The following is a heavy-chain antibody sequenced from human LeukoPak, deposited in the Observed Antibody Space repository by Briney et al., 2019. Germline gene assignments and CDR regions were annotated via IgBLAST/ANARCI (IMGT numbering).Heavy chain of an antibody. CDR1: GGSISSYY. J-gene: IGHJ6*03. D-gene: IGHD5-18*01. Sequence: PSETLSLTRTVSGGSISSYYWSWIRQPPGKGLEWIGYIYYTGTSYNPSLKSRVTISADTSKNQFSLKLSSVTAADTAVYYCARGSWDTAMVKGYYYYYYMDVWGKGTTVTISS. V-gene: IGHV4-59*01. CDR2: IYYTGT. CDR3: ARGSWDTAMVKGYYYYYYMDV.